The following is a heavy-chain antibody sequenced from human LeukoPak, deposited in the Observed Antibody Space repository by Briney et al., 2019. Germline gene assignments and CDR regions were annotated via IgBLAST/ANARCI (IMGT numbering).Heavy chain of an antibody. CDR2: KYYSGSA. D-gene: IGHD2-2*01. CDR3: ATPYCSSLSCLDVFNI. Sequence: SQTLSLTCNVSGISISDGRYYWAWIRQRPGRGLEWIGYKYYSGSAKYNPSLKSRLTISIDTPENQFSLHLSSVTAADTAMYYCATPYCSSLSCLDVFNIWGQGRMVTVFS. J-gene: IGHJ3*02. V-gene: IGHV4-31*03. CDR1: GISISDGRYY.